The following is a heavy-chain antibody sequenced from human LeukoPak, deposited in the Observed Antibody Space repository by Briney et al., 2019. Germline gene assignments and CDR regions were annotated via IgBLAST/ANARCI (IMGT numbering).Heavy chain of an antibody. D-gene: IGHD4/OR15-4a*01. CDR2: ISSSGSAI. Sequence: PGGSLRLSCAGSGFNFQYAWMTWVRQAPGKGLEWVSYISSSGSAIYYADSAKGRFTISRDNAKNSLYLQMSSLRAEDTAVYYCARGVLSCCFNYWGQGTLVTVSS. CDR1: GFNFQYAW. CDR3: ARGVLSCCFNY. V-gene: IGHV3-48*03. J-gene: IGHJ4*02.